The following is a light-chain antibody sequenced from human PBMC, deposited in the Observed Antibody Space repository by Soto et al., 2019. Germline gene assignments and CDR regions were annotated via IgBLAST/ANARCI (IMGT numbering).Light chain of an antibody. V-gene: IGKV1-39*01. CDR3: QQSYSTPPWT. Sequence: DLQMTQSPSSLSASVGDRVTITCRASQSISSYLNWYQQKPGKAPKLLIYAASRLQSGVPSRFSGSRPATDFTLTISSLQPEDFATYYCQQSYSTPPWTFGQGTKVEIK. J-gene: IGKJ1*01. CDR1: QSISSY. CDR2: AAS.